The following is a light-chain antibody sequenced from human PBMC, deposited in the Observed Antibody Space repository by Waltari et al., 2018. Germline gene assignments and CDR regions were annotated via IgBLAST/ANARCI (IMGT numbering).Light chain of an antibody. V-gene: IGKV2-28*01. CDR3: MNAVQTLT. CDR2: SVS. CDR1: QSPLHSNGNIY. Sequence: DIVMIQSPVSLPVSPGEPASISCRSCQSPLHSNGNIYLDWYVQKPGQSPQLLIYSVSNRASGVPDRFSGSGSGTDFTLKISRVEAEDVGVYYCMNAVQTLTFGGGTKVEIK. J-gene: IGKJ4*01.